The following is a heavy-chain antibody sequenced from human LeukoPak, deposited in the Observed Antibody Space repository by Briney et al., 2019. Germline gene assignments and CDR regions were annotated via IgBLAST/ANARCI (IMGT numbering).Heavy chain of an antibody. CDR1: GYSLIDNY. CDR2: INPRNGET. D-gene: IGHD3-16*01. V-gene: IGHV1-2*02. Sequence: ASVKVSSKASGYSLIDNYLHWVRQAPGQRLEWMAWINPRNGETKFAPRFQGRVTLTRDTSISTAYMELSRLRPDDTAVYYCARSQFRTTNSGAWGFQPWGQGTLVTVSS. J-gene: IGHJ1*01. CDR3: ARSQFRTTNSGAWGFQP.